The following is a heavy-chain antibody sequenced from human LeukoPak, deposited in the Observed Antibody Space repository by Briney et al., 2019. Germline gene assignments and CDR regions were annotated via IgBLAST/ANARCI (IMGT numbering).Heavy chain of an antibody. CDR1: GGSISSGDRY. CDR2: IYSTGNT. V-gene: IGHV4-30-4*01. CDR3: ARDSYSYGYGGLDY. J-gene: IGHJ4*02. Sequence: PSETLSLACTVSGGSISSGDRYWSWIRQSPGKGLEWIGYIYSTGNTYYNPSLKSRVIISVDTSENQFSLELNSVTAADTAVYYCARDSYSYGYGGLDYWGQGILVTVSS. D-gene: IGHD5-18*01.